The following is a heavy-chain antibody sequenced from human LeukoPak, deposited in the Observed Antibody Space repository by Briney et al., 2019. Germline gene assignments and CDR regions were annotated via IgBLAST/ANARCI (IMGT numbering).Heavy chain of an antibody. V-gene: IGHV5-51*01. J-gene: IGHJ4*02. CDR3: ARRYCSGTRCYFFDY. CDR2: IYPGDSDT. D-gene: IGHD2-2*01. Sequence: GESLKISCKGPGYSFTSYWIGWVRQMPGKGLEWMGIIYPGDSDTRYSPSFQGQVTISADKSVSTAYLQWSSLKAPDTAMYYCARRYCSGTRCYFFDYWGQGTLVTVSS. CDR1: GYSFTSYW.